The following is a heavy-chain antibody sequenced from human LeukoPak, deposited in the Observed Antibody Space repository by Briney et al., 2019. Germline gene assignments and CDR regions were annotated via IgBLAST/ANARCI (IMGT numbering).Heavy chain of an antibody. J-gene: IGHJ5*02. D-gene: IGHD2-2*01. CDR3: ARRYCSSTSCYLPNNWLDP. Sequence: GESLKISCKGSGYSFTSYWIGWVRQMPGKGLEWMGIIYPGDSDTRYSPSFQGQVTISADKSISTAYLQWSSLKASDTAMYCCARRYCSSTSCYLPNNWLDPWGQGTLVTVSS. CDR1: GYSFTSYW. V-gene: IGHV5-51*01. CDR2: IYPGDSDT.